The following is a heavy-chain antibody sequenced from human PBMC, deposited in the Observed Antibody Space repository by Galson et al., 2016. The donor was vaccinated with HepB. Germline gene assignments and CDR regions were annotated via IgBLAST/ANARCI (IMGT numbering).Heavy chain of an antibody. D-gene: IGHD3-3*01. J-gene: IGHJ5*02. CDR1: GVSIRNSGRY. CDR2: ISHSGSA. Sequence: TLSLTCSVSGVSIRNSGRYWTWVRQHPGQGLEWIGYISHSGSAYYNLSLRSRLTISVDTSKNQFSLKLTSVTAADTAMYYCATCWYYDSWSGHSHEGWFDPWGQGILVTVSS. CDR3: ATCWYYDSWSGHSHEGWFDP. V-gene: IGHV4-31*03.